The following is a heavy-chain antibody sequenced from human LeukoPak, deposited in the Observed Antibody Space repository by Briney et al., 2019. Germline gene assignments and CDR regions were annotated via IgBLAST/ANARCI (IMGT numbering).Heavy chain of an antibody. V-gene: IGHV4-61*02. CDR1: GGSISSGSYY. D-gene: IGHD2-2*02. CDR3: ARGLGYCSSTSCYRYYYGMDV. CDR2: IYTSGST. Sequence: SQTLSLTCTVSGGSISSGSYYWSWIRQPPGKVLECIGRIYTSGSTNYNPSLKSRVTISVDTSKNQFSLKLSSVTAADTAVYYCARGLGYCSSTSCYRYYYGMDVWGQGTTVTVSS. J-gene: IGHJ6*02.